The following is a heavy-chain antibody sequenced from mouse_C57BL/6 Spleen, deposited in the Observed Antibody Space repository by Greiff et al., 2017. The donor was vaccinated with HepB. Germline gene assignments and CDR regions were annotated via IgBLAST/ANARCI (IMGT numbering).Heavy chain of an antibody. CDR3: ARRYGTPYDFDY. CDR2: IYPGDGDT. Sequence: VQLQQSGAELVKPGASVKISCKASGYAFSSYWMNWVKQRPGKGLEWIGQIYPGDGDTNYNGKFKGKATLTADKSSSTAYMQLSSLTSEDSAVYFCARRYGTPYDFDYWGQGTTLTVSS. V-gene: IGHV1-80*01. CDR1: GYAFSSYW. J-gene: IGHJ2*01. D-gene: IGHD2-1*01.